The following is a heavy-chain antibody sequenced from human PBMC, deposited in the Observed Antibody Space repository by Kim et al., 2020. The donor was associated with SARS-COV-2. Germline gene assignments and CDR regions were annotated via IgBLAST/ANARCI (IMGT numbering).Heavy chain of an antibody. CDR3: ANLASQFPAAGSGYYYYGMDV. D-gene: IGHD6-13*01. J-gene: IGHJ6*02. CDR1: GFTFSSYA. CDR2: ISGSGGST. Sequence: GGSLRLSCAASGFTFSSYAMSWVRQAPGKGLEWVSAISGSGGSTYYADSVKGRFTISRDNSKNTLYLQMNSLRAEDTAVYYCANLASQFPAAGSGYYYYGMDVWGQGTTVTVS. V-gene: IGHV3-23*01.